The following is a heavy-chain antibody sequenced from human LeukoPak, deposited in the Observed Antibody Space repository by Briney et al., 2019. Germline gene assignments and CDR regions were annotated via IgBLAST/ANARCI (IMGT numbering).Heavy chain of an antibody. CDR1: GFTFSSYA. J-gene: IGHJ5*02. CDR3: ARTRIANPNWFDP. Sequence: GGSLRLSCAASGFTFSSYAMHWVRQAPGKGLEWVAVISYDGSNKYYADSVKGRFTISRDNSKNTLYLQMNSLRAEDTAVYYCARTRIANPNWFDPWGQGTLVTVSS. D-gene: IGHD2-21*01. CDR2: ISYDGSNK. V-gene: IGHV3-30*01.